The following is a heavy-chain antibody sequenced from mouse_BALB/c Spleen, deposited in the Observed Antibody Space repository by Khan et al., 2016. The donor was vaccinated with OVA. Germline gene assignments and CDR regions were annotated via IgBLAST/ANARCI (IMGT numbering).Heavy chain of an antibody. CDR2: ILPGSDSP. Sequence: QVRLQQSGTELLKPGASVKISCKATGYTFSSYWIEWIKQRSGHGLEWIGEILPGSDSPNYNERFMGKATFTADTSSNTAYMQLSSLTSEDSAVDYCARQGGGYFSWFAYWGQGTLVTVSA. CDR3: ARQGGGYFSWFAY. CDR1: GYTFSSYW. J-gene: IGHJ3*01. D-gene: IGHD2-3*01. V-gene: IGHV1-9*01.